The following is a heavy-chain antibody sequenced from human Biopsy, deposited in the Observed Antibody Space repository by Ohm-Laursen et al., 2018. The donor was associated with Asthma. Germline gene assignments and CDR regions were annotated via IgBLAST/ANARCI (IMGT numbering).Heavy chain of an antibody. CDR1: YGSITSGGYY. CDR2: IYYSGST. CDR3: ARAQDYYDSRGYYRSFDY. J-gene: IGHJ4*02. V-gene: IGHV4-31*03. Sequence: TLSLTCTVSYGSITSGGYYWTWIRQHPGKGPEWIGFIYYSGSTYYNPSLKSRVSISIDTSKNQFSLKLSSVTAADTAVYYYARAQDYYDSRGYYRSFDYWGQGTLVTVSS. D-gene: IGHD3-22*01.